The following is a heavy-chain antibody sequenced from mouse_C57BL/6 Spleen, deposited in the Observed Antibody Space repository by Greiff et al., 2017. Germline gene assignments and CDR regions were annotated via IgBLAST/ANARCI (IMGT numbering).Heavy chain of an antibody. J-gene: IGHJ2*01. D-gene: IGHD2-1*01. V-gene: IGHV1-15*01. CDR3: TRGYYGNYADY. CDR2: IDPETGGT. CDR1: GYTFTDYE. Sequence: VQLQQSGAELVRPGASVTLSCKASGYTFTDYEMHWVKQTPVHGLEWIGAIDPETGGTAYNQKFKGKAILTADKSSSTAYMELRSLTSEDSAVYYCTRGYYGNYADYWGQGTTLTVSS.